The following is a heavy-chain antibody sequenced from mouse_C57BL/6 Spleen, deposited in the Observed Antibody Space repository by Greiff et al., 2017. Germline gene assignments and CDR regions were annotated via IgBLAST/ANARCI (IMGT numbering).Heavy chain of an antibody. V-gene: IGHV5-17*01. CDR2: ISSGSSTI. Sequence: EVKLMESGGGLVKPGGSLKLSCAASGFTFSDYGMHWVRQAPEKGLEWVAYISSGSSTIYYADTVKGRFTISRDNAKNTLFLQMTSLRSEDTAMYYCARSPYSNSYFDYWGQGTTLTVSS. D-gene: IGHD2-5*01. CDR1: GFTFSDYG. J-gene: IGHJ2*01. CDR3: ARSPYSNSYFDY.